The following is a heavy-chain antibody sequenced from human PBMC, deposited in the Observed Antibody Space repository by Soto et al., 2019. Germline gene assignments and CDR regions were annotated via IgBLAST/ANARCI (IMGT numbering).Heavy chain of an antibody. D-gene: IGHD6-13*01. CDR3: ARDRGIAEGSINNWFDP. J-gene: IGHJ5*02. CDR2: IIPIFGTA. CDR1: GGTFSSYA. Sequence: QVQLVQSGAEVKKPGSSVKVSCKASGGTFSSYAISWVRQAPGQGLEWMGGIIPIFGTANYAQKFQGRVTITADEPTSTAYMELSSLRPEDTAVYYCARDRGIAEGSINNWFDPWGQGTLVTVSS. V-gene: IGHV1-69*12.